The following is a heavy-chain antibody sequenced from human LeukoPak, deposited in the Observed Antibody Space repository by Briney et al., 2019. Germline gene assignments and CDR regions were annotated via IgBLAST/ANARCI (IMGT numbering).Heavy chain of an antibody. CDR2: ISGSGAAT. J-gene: IGHJ4*02. CDR1: GFTFSNYA. CDR3: AKDLSSGWYPYYFDF. D-gene: IGHD6-19*01. Sequence: GGSLRLSCAASGFTFSNYAMNWVRQAPGKGLEWVSAISGSGAATFNADSVKGRFTISRVNSKNTLYLQMNSLRAEDTAVYYCAKDLSSGWYPYYFDFWGGGPLVTGS. V-gene: IGHV3-23*01.